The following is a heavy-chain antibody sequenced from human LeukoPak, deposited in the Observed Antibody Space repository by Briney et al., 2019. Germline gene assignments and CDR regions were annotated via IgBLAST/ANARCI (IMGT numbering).Heavy chain of an antibody. CDR1: GGTFSSYA. D-gene: IGHD5-24*01. Sequence: SVMVSCKASGGTFSSYAISWVRQAPGQGLEWMGGIIPIFGTANYAQKFQGRVTITADEPTSTAYMELSSLRSEDTAVYYCARDSDGYNYRNWFDPWGQGTLVTVSS. V-gene: IGHV1-69*13. CDR2: IIPIFGTA. CDR3: ARDSDGYNYRNWFDP. J-gene: IGHJ5*02.